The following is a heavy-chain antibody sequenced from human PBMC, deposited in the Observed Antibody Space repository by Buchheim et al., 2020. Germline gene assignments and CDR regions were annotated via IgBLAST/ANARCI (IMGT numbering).Heavy chain of an antibody. Sequence: EVQLVESGGGLVQPGGSLRLSCVASGFTFSDHFMDWVRQAPGKGLEWVGRTRNKANSYSTKYAASVKGRFIVSRDDSRNSLYLQMNSLKAEDTAVYYCARDRTGGSFDYWGQG. CDR3: ARDRTGGSFDY. CDR1: GFTFSDHF. J-gene: IGHJ4*02. CDR2: TRNKANSYST. D-gene: IGHD2-8*02. V-gene: IGHV3-72*01.